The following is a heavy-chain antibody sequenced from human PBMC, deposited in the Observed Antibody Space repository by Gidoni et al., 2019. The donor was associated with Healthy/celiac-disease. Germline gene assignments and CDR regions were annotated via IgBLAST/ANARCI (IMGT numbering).Heavy chain of an antibody. CDR2: ISGSGGST. J-gene: IGHJ6*02. Sequence: EVQLLESGGGLVQPGGSLRLSWAASGFTFSSYAMSWVRQAPGKGLEWVSAISGSGGSTYYADSVKGRFTISRDNSKNTLYLQMNSLRAEDTAVYYCATRYGGGYYYGMDVWGQGTTVTVSS. D-gene: IGHD3-16*01. V-gene: IGHV3-23*01. CDR3: ATRYGGGYYYGMDV. CDR1: GFTFSSYA.